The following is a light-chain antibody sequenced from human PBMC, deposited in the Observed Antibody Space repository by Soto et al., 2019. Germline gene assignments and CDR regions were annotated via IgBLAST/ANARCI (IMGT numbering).Light chain of an antibody. J-gene: IGKJ3*01. Sequence: IVLTQSPGTLSLSPGERATLSCRASQSVSGNSLACYQQKPGQAPRLLIYSASNRATDIPDRFSGSGSATDFTLAISSLEPEDFAVYYCRQYGSSPQTFGPGTKVDI. CDR2: SAS. CDR1: QSVSGNS. CDR3: RQYGSSPQT. V-gene: IGKV3-20*01.